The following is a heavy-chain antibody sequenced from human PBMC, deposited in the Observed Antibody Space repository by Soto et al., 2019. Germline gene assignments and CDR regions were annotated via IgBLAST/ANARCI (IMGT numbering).Heavy chain of an antibody. V-gene: IGHV3-21*01. Sequence: EVQLVESGGGLVKPGGSLRLSCAASGFTFSSYSMNWVRQAPGKGLEWVSSISSSSSYIYYADSVKGRFTISRDNAKNPPQRQTNRPTSEDTAVYYRARGLHSSGGSCASDYRCQGTLVSVSS. CDR1: GFTFSSYS. D-gene: IGHD2-15*01. CDR2: ISSSSSYI. J-gene: IGHJ4*02. CDR3: ARGLHSSGGSCASDY.